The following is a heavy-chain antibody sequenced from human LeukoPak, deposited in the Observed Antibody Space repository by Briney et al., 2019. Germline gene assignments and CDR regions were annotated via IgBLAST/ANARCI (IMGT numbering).Heavy chain of an antibody. CDR1: GDSLSIYY. V-gene: IGHV4-59*01. CDR3: ARSRRPTAMYAFDI. Sequence: PSETLSLTCSVSGDSLSIYYWSWLPQPPGKGLEGLGYSYDSGSTGYNPSLKSRVSISAETSKTQIDLKLSCVSAAETAIYYCARSRRPTAMYAFDIWGQGTMGTGSS. J-gene: IGHJ3*02. CDR2: SYDSGST. D-gene: IGHD2-2*01.